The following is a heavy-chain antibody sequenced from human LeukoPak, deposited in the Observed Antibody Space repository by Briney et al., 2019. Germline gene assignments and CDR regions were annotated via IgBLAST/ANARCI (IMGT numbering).Heavy chain of an antibody. V-gene: IGHV4-4*02. CDR3: ASGGLVSRYLDH. J-gene: IGHJ4*02. CDR2: VFYSGST. CDR1: GGSITSSTW. D-gene: IGHD3-9*01. Sequence: PSETLSLTCAVSGGSITSSTWWTWVRPPPGKGLEWIGEVFYSGSTNSNPSLKSRLTMSVDESKHEFSLRLTAATAADTAVYYCASGGLVSRYLDHWGQGALVNVS.